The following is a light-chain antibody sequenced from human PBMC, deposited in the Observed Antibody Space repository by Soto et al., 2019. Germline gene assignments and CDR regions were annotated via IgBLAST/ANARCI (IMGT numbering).Light chain of an antibody. Sequence: QPVLTQTPSVSGAPGQRVTISCTGRSSNIGAGYDVHWYQHLPGTAPKLLIYNYNLRPSGVVDRFSGSRSGTSASLAISGLRSEDEADYYCATWDDDLTGPVFGGGTKLTVL. CDR3: ATWDDDLTGPV. CDR1: SSNIGAGYD. CDR2: NYN. V-gene: IGLV1-40*01. J-gene: IGLJ3*02.